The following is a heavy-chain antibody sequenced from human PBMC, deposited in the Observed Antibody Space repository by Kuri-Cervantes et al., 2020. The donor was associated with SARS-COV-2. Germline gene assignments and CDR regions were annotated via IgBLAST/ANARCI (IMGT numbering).Heavy chain of an antibody. D-gene: IGHD2-8*02. Sequence: GESLKISCAASGFTFNSSPMHWVRQTPGKGLEWVALISYDGSNKYYADSVQGRFTISRDNSKNTLYLQMSSLRAEDTAVFYCARGVGYTQPLDSWGQGTLVTVSS. J-gene: IGHJ4*02. V-gene: IGHV3-30-3*01. CDR3: ARGVGYTQPLDS. CDR2: ISYDGSNK. CDR1: GFTFNSSP.